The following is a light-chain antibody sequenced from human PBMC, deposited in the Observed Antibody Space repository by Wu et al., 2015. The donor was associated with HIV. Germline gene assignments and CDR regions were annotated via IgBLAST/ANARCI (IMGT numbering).Light chain of an antibody. V-gene: IGKV3-11*01. CDR1: QSLSGNY. Sequence: VLTQSPGTLSLSPGERAILSCRASQSLSGNYLAWYQQKPGQAPRLLIYDTSNRATGIPARFSGSGSGTDFTLTISSLEPEDFAIYFCQQRSNWPPSFGPGTKVDFK. CDR3: QQRSNWPPS. CDR2: DTS. J-gene: IGKJ3*01.